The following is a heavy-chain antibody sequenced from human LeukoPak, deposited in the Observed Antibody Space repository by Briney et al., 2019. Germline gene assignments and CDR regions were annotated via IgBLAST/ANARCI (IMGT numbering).Heavy chain of an antibody. D-gene: IGHD2-2*01. CDR2: MNPNSGNT. J-gene: IGHJ5*02. CDR3: ARVIVVVPAAKVWFDP. V-gene: IGHV1-8*03. CDR1: GYTFTSYD. Sequence: ASVKVSCKASGYTFTSYDINWVRQATGQGLEWMGWMNPNSGNTGYAQKFQGTMTITRNTSISTAYMELSSLRSEDTAVYYCARVIVVVPAAKVWFDPWGQGTLVTVSS.